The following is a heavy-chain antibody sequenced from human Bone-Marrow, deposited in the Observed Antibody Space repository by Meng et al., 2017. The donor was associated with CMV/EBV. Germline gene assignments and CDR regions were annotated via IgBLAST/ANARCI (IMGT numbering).Heavy chain of an antibody. V-gene: IGHV3-66*02. CDR3: ARDNPGYSSSWYVPYYYGMDV. D-gene: IGHD6-13*01. CDR2: IYSGGST. CDR1: GVTVSSNY. Sequence: GESLKISCAASGVTVSSNYMSWVRQAPGKGLEWVSVIYSGGSTYYADSVKGRFTISRDNSKNTLYLQMNSLRAEDTAVYYCARDNPGYSSSWYVPYYYGMDVWGQGNTVTVSS. J-gene: IGHJ6*02.